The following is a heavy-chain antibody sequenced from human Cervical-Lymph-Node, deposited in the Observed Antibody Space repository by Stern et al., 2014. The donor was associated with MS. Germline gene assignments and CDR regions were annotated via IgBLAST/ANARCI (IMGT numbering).Heavy chain of an antibody. V-gene: IGHV3-21*01. CDR2: ISTGGNHI. CDR3: ARGYAYMDV. D-gene: IGHD5-12*01. Sequence: QLVQSGGGLVKHGGSLRLSCAASGFTFSTYHMNWVRQAPGKGLQWVSSISTGGNHIYYADSVKGRFTISRDNAKNSVDLQMNSLGAEDTAVYYCARGYAYMDVWGQGTTVTVSS. J-gene: IGHJ6*02. CDR1: GFTFSTYH.